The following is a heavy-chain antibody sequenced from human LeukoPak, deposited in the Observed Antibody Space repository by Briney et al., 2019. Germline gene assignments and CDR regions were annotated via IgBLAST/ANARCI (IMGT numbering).Heavy chain of an antibody. J-gene: IGHJ4*02. Sequence: GGSLRLSCAASGFTFSDYYMSWIRQAPGKGLEWVSYISSSGSTIYYADSVKGRFTISRDNAKNSLYLQMNSLRAEDTAVYYCATPSGVRYFDWLPFDYWGQGTLVTVSS. CDR3: ATPSGVRYFDWLPFDY. D-gene: IGHD3-9*01. V-gene: IGHV3-11*01. CDR1: GFTFSDYY. CDR2: ISSSGSTI.